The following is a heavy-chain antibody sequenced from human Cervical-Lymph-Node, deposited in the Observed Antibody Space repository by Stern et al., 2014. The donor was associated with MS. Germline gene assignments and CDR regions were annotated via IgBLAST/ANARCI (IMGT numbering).Heavy chain of an antibody. CDR1: GGTFSKFP. CDR2: IFPVFGTP. D-gene: IGHD6-13*01. V-gene: IGHV1-69*01. Sequence: QVQLVQSGAEVTKTGSSVKVSCKASGGTFSKFPSSWVRQAPGQGLEWMGGIFPVFGTPTYAQEFRGRVTITAEVSTSTVYMELSSLRSDDTAVYYCALSSETSDRWYSLGYDLWGQGTLVTVSS. CDR3: ALSSETSDRWYSLGYDL. J-gene: IGHJ5*02.